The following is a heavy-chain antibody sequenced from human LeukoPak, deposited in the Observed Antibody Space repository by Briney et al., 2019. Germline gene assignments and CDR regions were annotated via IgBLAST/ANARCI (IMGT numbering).Heavy chain of an antibody. Sequence: GGSLRLSCAASGFTFSDYYMSWIRQAPGKGLEWVSYISSSGSTIYYADSVKGRFTISRDNAKNSLYLQMNSLRAEDTAVCYCARSPDYYDSSGYYYSASYYFDYWGQGTLVTVSS. CDR2: ISSSGSTI. J-gene: IGHJ4*02. V-gene: IGHV3-11*01. CDR3: ARSPDYYDSSGYYYSASYYFDY. D-gene: IGHD3-22*01. CDR1: GFTFSDYY.